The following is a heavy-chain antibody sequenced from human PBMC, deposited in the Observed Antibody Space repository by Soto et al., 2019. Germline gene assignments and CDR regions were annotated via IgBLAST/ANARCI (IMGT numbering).Heavy chain of an antibody. D-gene: IGHD6-25*01. CDR3: ARSSSGRGRRFDY. CDR1: AFSLRTSGLC. V-gene: IGHV2-70*11. J-gene: IGHJ4*02. Sequence: GPTLLNPTQTLTLTCTSSAFSLRTSGLCVSWITQPPGKALEWLARLDWDDDKYYSTSLKTRLTISKDTSKNQVVLTITNMDPVDTATYYCARSSSGRGRRFDYWGQGTLVTVSS. CDR2: LDWDDDK.